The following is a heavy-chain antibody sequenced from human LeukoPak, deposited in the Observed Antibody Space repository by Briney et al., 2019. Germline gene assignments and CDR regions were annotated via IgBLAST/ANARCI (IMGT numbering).Heavy chain of an antibody. J-gene: IGHJ6*03. D-gene: IGHD2-15*01. Sequence: PGGPLRLSCAASGFTLSTYKMHWVRQAPGKGLEWVALISYDENNKYYADSVKGRFTISRDNSKNTLHLQMNSLRAEDTAVYYCARDTSSGGTYYYYYMDVWGKGTTVTVSS. CDR3: ARDTSSGGTYYYYYMDV. CDR1: GFTLSTYK. CDR2: ISYDENNK. V-gene: IGHV3-30-3*01.